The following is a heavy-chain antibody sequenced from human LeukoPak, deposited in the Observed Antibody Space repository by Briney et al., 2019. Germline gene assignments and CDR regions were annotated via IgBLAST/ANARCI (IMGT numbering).Heavy chain of an antibody. V-gene: IGHV3-23*01. J-gene: IGHJ3*02. Sequence: GGSLRLSCAASGFTFSSYAMSWVRQAPGKGLEWVSAISGSGGSTYYADSVKGRFTISRDNSKNTLYLQMNSLRAENTAVYYCAFDYGDSDAFDIWGQGTMVTVSS. CDR1: GFTFSSYA. CDR2: ISGSGGST. D-gene: IGHD4-17*01. CDR3: AFDYGDSDAFDI.